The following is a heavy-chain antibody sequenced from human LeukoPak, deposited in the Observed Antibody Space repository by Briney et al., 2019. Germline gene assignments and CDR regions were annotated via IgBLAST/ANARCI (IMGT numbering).Heavy chain of an antibody. CDR2: ISAYNGNT. V-gene: IGHV1-18*01. Sequence: GASVKVSCKASGYTFTSYGISWVRQAPGQGLEWMGWISAYNGNTNYAQKLQGRVTITADKSTSTAFMELSRLRSEDTAIYYYARASSDDTAMATPFAYWGQGTLVTVSS. CDR1: GYTFTSYG. D-gene: IGHD5-18*01. CDR3: ARASSDDTAMATPFAY. J-gene: IGHJ4*02.